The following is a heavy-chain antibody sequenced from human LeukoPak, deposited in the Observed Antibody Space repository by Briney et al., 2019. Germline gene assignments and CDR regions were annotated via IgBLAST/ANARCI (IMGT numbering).Heavy chain of an antibody. D-gene: IGHD3-16*01. V-gene: IGHV1-46*01. CDR3: ARGGGGDAFDI. Sequence: GASVKVSCKASGYTFTSYYIHWVRQAPGEGLEWMGIINPSGGSTSYAQKFQGRVTMTRDMSTSTAYMELRSLRSDDTAVYYCARGGGGDAFDIWGQGTMVTVSS. J-gene: IGHJ3*02. CDR1: GYTFTSYY. CDR2: INPSGGST.